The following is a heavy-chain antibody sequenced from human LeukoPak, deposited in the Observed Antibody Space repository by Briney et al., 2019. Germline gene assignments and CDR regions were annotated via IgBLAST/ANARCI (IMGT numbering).Heavy chain of an antibody. Sequence: ASVKVSCKASGYTFTTYSMHWVRQAPGQGLEWMAIINLSGGSTDYTQKFQGRVTMTRDTSTSTVYMELSSLRSEDTAVYYCARDRTRDGMDVWGQGTTVTVSS. V-gene: IGHV1-46*01. CDR3: ARDRTRDGMDV. D-gene: IGHD2-8*02. CDR2: INLSGGST. CDR1: GYTFTTYS. J-gene: IGHJ6*02.